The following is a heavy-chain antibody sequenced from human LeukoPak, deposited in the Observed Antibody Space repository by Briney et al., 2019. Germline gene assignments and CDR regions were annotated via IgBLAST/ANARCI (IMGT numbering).Heavy chain of an antibody. CDR1: GGSISSYY. CDR2: IYTSGST. Sequence: PSETLSLTCTVSGGSISSYYWSWIRQPAGEGLEWIGRIYTSGSTNYNPSLKSRVTMSVDTSKNQFSLKLSSVTAADTAVYYSARDDPTLGFDYWGQGTLVTVSS. CDR3: ARDDPTLGFDY. D-gene: IGHD3-16*01. V-gene: IGHV4-4*07. J-gene: IGHJ4*02.